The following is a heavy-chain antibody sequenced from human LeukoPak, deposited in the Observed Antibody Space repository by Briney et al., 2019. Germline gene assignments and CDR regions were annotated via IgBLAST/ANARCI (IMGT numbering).Heavy chain of an antibody. D-gene: IGHD3-3*01. V-gene: IGHV3-73*01. CDR1: GFIFSGSA. CDR3: TRLVYDFWSGYSSPFDY. J-gene: IGHJ4*02. Sequence: GGSLRLSCAASGFIFSGSAMHWVRQASGKGLECVGRIRSKANSYATAYAASVKGRFTISRDDSKNTAYLQMNSLKTEDTAVYYCTRLVYDFWSGYSSPFDYWGQGTLVTVSS. CDR2: IRSKANSYAT.